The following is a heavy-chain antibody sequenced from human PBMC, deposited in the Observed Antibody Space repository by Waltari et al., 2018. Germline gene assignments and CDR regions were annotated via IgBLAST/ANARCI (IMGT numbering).Heavy chain of an antibody. CDR1: GESFSHYY. D-gene: IGHD5-12*01. CDR2: VNHGGST. J-gene: IGHJ4*02. CDR3: ARRYSGASVDY. V-gene: IGHV4-34*02. Sequence: QVQLQQWGAGLLKPSETLSLSSAVYGESFSHYYWTWIRQPPGKGLEWIGQVNHGGSTNYNPSLKSRLTISGDTSKNQFSLKLSSVTAADTAVYYCARRYSGASVDYWGQGILVTVSS.